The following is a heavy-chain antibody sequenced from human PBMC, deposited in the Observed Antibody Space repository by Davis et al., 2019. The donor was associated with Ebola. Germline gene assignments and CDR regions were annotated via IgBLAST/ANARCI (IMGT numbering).Heavy chain of an antibody. V-gene: IGHV1-46*01. CDR2: INPSGGST. Sequence: AASVKVSCKASGYTVTMNYMHWVRQAPGQGLEWMGIINPSGGSTSYAQKFQGRVTMTRDTSTSTVYMELRSLRSDDTAVYYCAREIAPNWFDPWGQGTLVTVSS. D-gene: IGHD2/OR15-2a*01. CDR3: AREIAPNWFDP. CDR1: GYTVTMNY. J-gene: IGHJ5*02.